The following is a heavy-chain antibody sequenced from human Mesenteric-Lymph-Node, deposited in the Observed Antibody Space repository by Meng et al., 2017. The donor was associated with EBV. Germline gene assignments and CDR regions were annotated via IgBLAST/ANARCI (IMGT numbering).Heavy chain of an antibody. Sequence: QVLRLAIGPGLVRPSQTPSLTVAVSGSSISTGVYYRTWIRQPPGKGLGWIAYIYYTGTTYYNPSLKSRVTISVETSKNQFSLKLNSVTAADTAVYYCARGIADSWFDPRGQGALVTVSS. D-gene: IGHD2-15*01. CDR2: IYYTGTT. CDR1: GSSISTGVYY. V-gene: IGHV4-30-4*01. J-gene: IGHJ5*02. CDR3: ARGIADSWFDP.